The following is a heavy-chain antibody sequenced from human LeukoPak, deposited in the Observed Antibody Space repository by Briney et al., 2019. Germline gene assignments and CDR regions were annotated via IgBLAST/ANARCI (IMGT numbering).Heavy chain of an antibody. Sequence: SETLSLTCTDSGVSINSSPSYWGWLRQGPGRGGEGIGTIYYSGNNYYNPSHKRRVNLTLNTSKNQFSLTLSSVTAADTAVYYCARMPPGLVVPAAIYYRMDVWGKGTTVTVSS. CDR3: ARMPPGLVVPAAIYYRMDV. CDR2: IYYSGNN. J-gene: IGHJ6*04. D-gene: IGHD2-2*01. V-gene: IGHV4-39*01. CDR1: GVSINSSPSY.